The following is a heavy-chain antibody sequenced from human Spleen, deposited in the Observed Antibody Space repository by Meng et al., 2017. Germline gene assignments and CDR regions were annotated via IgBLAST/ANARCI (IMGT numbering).Heavy chain of an antibody. CDR1: GFTFSSYS. D-gene: IGHD4-17*01. V-gene: IGHV3-21*01. CDR3: ASTVSVLYYYYGMDV. Sequence: GESLKISCAASGFTFSSYSMNWVRQAPGKGLEWVSSISSSSSYIYYADSVKGRFTISRDNAKNSLYLQMNSLRAEDTAVYYCASTVSVLYYYYGMDVWGQGTTVTVSS. J-gene: IGHJ6*02. CDR2: ISSSSSYI.